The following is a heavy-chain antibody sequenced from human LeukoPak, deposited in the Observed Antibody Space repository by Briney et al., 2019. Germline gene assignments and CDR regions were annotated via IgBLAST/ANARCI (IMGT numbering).Heavy chain of an antibody. CDR3: ARESVLRFLEWLLAPFDP. Sequence: SETLSLTCTVSGGSISSSSYYWGWLRQSPGKGLEWIGSISYSGSTYYNSSLKSRVTMSVDSSRNQFSLKLSSVTAADTGVYYCARESVLRFLEWLLAPFDPWGQGTLVTVSS. CDR2: ISYSGST. CDR1: GGSISSSSYY. D-gene: IGHD3-3*01. V-gene: IGHV4-39*07. J-gene: IGHJ5*02.